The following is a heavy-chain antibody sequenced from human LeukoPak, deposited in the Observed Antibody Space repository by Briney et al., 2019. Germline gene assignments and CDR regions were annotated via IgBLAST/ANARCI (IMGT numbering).Heavy chain of an antibody. V-gene: IGHV4-59*08. D-gene: IGHD3-22*01. CDR2: IYYSGST. CDR1: GGSISSYY. Sequence: SETLSLTCTVSGGSISSYYWSWIRQPPGKGLEWIGYIYYSGSTNYNPSLKSRVTISVDTSENQFSLKLSSVTAADTAVYYCARHHGYDSSGCYYVPHYDYWGQGTLVTVSS. J-gene: IGHJ4*02. CDR3: ARHHGYDSSGCYYVPHYDY.